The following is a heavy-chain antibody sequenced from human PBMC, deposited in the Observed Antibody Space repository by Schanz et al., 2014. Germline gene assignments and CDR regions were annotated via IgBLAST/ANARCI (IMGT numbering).Heavy chain of an antibody. D-gene: IGHD3-10*01. V-gene: IGHV3-33*08. Sequence: QLVGSGGGLIQPGGSLRLSCAASGFTFNSYAMTWVRQAPGKGLEWVAVIWYDENNKYYADSVKGRFTMSRDNSKNTLYLQMNSLRAEDTAVYYCARANYRRKINFDYWGRGTLVTVSS. CDR1: GFTFNSYA. CDR2: IWYDENNK. CDR3: ARANYRRKINFDY. J-gene: IGHJ4*02.